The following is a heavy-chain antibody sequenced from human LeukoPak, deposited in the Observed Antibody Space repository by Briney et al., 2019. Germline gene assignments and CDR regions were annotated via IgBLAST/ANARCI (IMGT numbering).Heavy chain of an antibody. CDR1: GFTLSRYS. V-gene: IGHV3-21*01. D-gene: IGHD4-17*01. Sequence: GGSLRLLCAASGFTLSRYSMNWVRQAPGKGLEWVSSISSSSSYIYYADSVKGRFTISRDNAKNSLYLQMNSLRAEDTAVYYCARGLSTAFVYCGQRALVTVSS. J-gene: IGHJ4*02. CDR2: ISSSSSYI. CDR3: ARGLSTAFVY.